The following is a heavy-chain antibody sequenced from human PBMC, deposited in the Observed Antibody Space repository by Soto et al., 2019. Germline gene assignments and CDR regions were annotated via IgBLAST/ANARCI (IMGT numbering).Heavy chain of an antibody. CDR2: ISSSKTT. Sequence: EVQLVESGGGLVQPGESLRLSCTASGITFSSYSMNWVRQAPGKGLEWLSYISSSKTTYADSVKGRFTISRDNAKNSVYLQMNSLRDGDRAVYYCVGDQDVHTPMVHGNYWGRGTRVTVSS. CDR3: VGDQDVHTPMVHGNY. J-gene: IGHJ4*02. D-gene: IGHD5-18*01. CDR1: GITFSSYS. V-gene: IGHV3-48*02.